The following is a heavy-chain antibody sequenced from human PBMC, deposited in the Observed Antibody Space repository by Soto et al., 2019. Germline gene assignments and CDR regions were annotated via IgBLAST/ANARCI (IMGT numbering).Heavy chain of an antibody. CDR2: IWYDGSNK. CDR3: ARDHSTTVVTHDACDI. V-gene: IGHV3-33*01. CDR1: GFTCSSYG. J-gene: IGHJ3*02. Sequence: QVQLVASGGGVVQPGRSLRLSCAASGFTCSSYGMHWVRQAPGKGLEWVAVIWYDGSNKYYADSVKGRFTISRDNSKTSLYLQMNSRRAEDTAVYYCARDHSTTVVTHDACDIWSQGTMVTVSS. D-gene: IGHD4-17*01.